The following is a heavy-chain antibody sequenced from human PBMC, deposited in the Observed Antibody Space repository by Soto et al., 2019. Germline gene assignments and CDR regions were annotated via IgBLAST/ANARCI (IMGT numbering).Heavy chain of an antibody. CDR1: GGTFSSYA. J-gene: IGHJ6*02. D-gene: IGHD5-18*01. CDR3: ARVGDFNTAMVSRHYYYGMDV. CDR2: IIPILGTA. V-gene: IGHV1-69*10. Sequence: SVKVSCKASGGTFSSYAISWVRQAPGQGLEWMGGIIPILGTANYAQKFQGRVTITADKSTSTAYMELSSLRSEDTAVYYCARVGDFNTAMVSRHYYYGMDVWGQGTTVTV.